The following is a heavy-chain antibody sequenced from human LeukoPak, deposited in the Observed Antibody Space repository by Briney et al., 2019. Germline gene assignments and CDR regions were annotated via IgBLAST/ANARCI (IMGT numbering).Heavy chain of an antibody. CDR1: GFTFSSYW. J-gene: IGHJ4*02. Sequence: GGSLRLSCAASGFTFSSYWMSWVRQAPGKGLEWVANIKQDGSESYYVDSVKGRFTFSRDNAKNSLYLQINSLRAEDTAVYYCAKSGSVWYYFDYWGQGTLVTVSS. V-gene: IGHV3-7*01. CDR3: AKSGSVWYYFDY. D-gene: IGHD6-19*01. CDR2: IKQDGSES.